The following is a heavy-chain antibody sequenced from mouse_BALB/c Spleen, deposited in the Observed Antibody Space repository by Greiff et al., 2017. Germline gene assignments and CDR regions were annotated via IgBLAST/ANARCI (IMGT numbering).Heavy chain of an antibody. CDR3: ARERGYWAFAY. D-gene: IGHD2-3*01. Sequence: EVQLQQSGAELVRPGALVKLSCKASGFNIKDYYMHWVKQRPEQGLEWIGWIDPENGNTIYDPKFQGKASITADTSSNTAYLQLSSLTSEDTAVYYCARERGYWAFAYGGQGTLVTVSA. J-gene: IGHJ3*01. CDR2: IDPENGNT. V-gene: IGHV14-1*02. CDR1: GFNIKDYY.